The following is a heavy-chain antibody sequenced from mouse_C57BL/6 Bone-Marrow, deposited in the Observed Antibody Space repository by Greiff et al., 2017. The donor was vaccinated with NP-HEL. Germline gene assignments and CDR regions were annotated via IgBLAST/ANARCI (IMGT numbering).Heavy chain of an antibody. D-gene: IGHD1-1*02. CDR2: ISSGSSTI. CDR3: ARDYGPFAY. J-gene: IGHJ3*01. Sequence: EVKLQESGGGLVKPGGSLKLSCAASGFTFSDYGMHWVRQAPEKGLEWVSYISSGSSTIYYADTVKGRFTISRDNAKNTLFLQMTSLRSEDTAMYYCARDYGPFAYWGQGTLVTVSA. V-gene: IGHV5-17*01. CDR1: GFTFSDYG.